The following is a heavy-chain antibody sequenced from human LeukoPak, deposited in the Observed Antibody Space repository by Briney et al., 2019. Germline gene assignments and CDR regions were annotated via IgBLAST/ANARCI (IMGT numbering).Heavy chain of an antibody. CDR2: ISGSGGST. CDR3: ARAKSAGYYFDF. CDR1: GFTFSSYA. J-gene: IGHJ4*02. V-gene: IGHV3-23*01. Sequence: QPGGSLRLSCAASGFTFSSYAMSWVRQAPGKGLEWVSAISGSGGSTYSADSVKGRFTISRDNSKNTLYLQMNSLRAEDTAVYYCARAKSAGYYFDFWGQGTLVSVSS.